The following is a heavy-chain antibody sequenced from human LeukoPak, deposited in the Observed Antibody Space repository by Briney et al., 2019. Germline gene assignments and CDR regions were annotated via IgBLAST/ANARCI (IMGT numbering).Heavy chain of an antibody. Sequence: PGGSLRLSCAASGFTFSSYDMHWVRQAPGKGLEWVAVIWYDGSNKYYADSVKGRFTISRDNSKNTLYLQMNSLRAEDTAVYYCAREWYSSSWYYFDYWGQGTLVTVSS. D-gene: IGHD6-13*01. J-gene: IGHJ4*02. CDR3: AREWYSSSWYYFDY. CDR1: GFTFSSYD. CDR2: IWYDGSNK. V-gene: IGHV3-33*01.